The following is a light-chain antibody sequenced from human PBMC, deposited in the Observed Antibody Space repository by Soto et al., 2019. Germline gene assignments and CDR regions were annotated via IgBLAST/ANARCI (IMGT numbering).Light chain of an antibody. J-gene: IGKJ1*01. CDR3: QQYRTYS. V-gene: IGKV1-5*01. CDR2: HAS. CDR1: ESISNW. Sequence: IQLTQSPTTLPASVGDRVTLTCRASESISNWLAWYQQRPGTAPKLLIYHASILETAVPSRFSGNGSGTEFTLTINSLQPGDFATYYCQQYRTYSFGQGSRVEIK.